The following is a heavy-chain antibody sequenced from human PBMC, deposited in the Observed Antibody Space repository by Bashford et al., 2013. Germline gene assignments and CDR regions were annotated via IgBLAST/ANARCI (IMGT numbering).Heavy chain of an antibody. J-gene: IGHJ6*02. CDR3: AKDRSYSWCMDV. Sequence: VRQAPGKGLEWVSTISGSGVSTYYADSVKGRFTISRDTSKNTLYLQMNSLRPEDTAVYYCAKDRSYSWCMDVWGQGTTVTVSS. V-gene: IGHV3-23*01. D-gene: IGHD1-26*01. CDR2: ISGSGVST.